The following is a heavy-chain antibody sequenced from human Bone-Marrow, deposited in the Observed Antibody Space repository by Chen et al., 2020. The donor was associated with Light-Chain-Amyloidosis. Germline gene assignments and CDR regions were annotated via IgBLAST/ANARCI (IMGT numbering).Heavy chain of an antibody. CDR3: ARDRGIVVVPAAIRYYYYGMDV. J-gene: IGHJ6*02. Sequence: QVQLVQSGAEVKKPGSSVKVSCKASGGTFSSYAISWVRQAPGQGLEWIGGIIPIFGTANYAQKFQGRVTITADESTSTAYMELSSLRSEDTAVYYCARDRGIVVVPAAIRYYYYGMDVWGQGTTVTVSS. CDR2: IIPIFGTA. V-gene: IGHV1-69*01. D-gene: IGHD2-2*02. CDR1: GGTFSSYA.